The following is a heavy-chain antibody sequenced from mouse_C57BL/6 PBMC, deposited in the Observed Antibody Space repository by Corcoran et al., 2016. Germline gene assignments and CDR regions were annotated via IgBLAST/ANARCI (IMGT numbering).Heavy chain of an antibody. D-gene: IGHD1-1*01. CDR3: ARGHYYGSSYVGAMDY. V-gene: IGHV9-3*01. J-gene: IGHJ4*01. CDR1: GYTFTTYG. Sequence: QIQLVQSGPELKKPGETVKISCKASGYTFTTYGMGWVKQAPGKGLKWMGWINTYSGVPTYADDFKGRFAFSLETSASTAYLQINNLKNEDTATYFCARGHYYGSSYVGAMDYWGQGTSVTVSS. CDR2: INTYSGVP.